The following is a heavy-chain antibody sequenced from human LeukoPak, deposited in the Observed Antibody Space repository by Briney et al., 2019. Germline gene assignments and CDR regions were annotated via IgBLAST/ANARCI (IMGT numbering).Heavy chain of an antibody. CDR2: INSDGSRT. J-gene: IGHJ4*02. V-gene: IGHV3-74*01. D-gene: IGHD3-22*01. CDR3: AMGPYYYDSSGYYY. CDR1: GFTFSGYW. Sequence: GGSLRLSCAASGFTFSGYWMHWVRQAPGKGLVWVSRINSDGSRTSYADSVNGRFTISREHATNTLYLQMNSLRSEDTAVYYCAMGPYYYDSSGYYYWGQGTLVTVSS.